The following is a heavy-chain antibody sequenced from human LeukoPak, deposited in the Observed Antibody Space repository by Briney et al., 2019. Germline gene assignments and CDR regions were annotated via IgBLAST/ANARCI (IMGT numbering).Heavy chain of an antibody. Sequence: ASVKVSCKASGYTFTGYYMHWVRQAPGQGLEWMGWIDPNSGGTNYAQKFQGRVTMTRDTSISTAYMELSRLRSDDTAVYNCARAGGYYGSGSYYNWFDPWGQGTLVTVSS. V-gene: IGHV1-2*02. CDR3: ARAGGYYGSGSYYNWFDP. D-gene: IGHD3-10*01. CDR2: IDPNSGGT. J-gene: IGHJ5*02. CDR1: GYTFTGYY.